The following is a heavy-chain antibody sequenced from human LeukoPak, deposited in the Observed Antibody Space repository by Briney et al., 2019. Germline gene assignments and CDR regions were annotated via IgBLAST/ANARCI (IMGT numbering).Heavy chain of an antibody. CDR2: ISWNSGSI. Sequence: GRSLRLSCAASGFTFDDYAMHWVRQAPGKGLEWVSGISWNSGSIGYADSVKGRFTISRDNDKNQLQLQMNSLRAEDTAVYYCARSDFWSGYHTRGDAFDIWGQGTMVTVSS. CDR1: GFTFDDYA. CDR3: ARSDFWSGYHTRGDAFDI. V-gene: IGHV3-9*01. D-gene: IGHD3-3*01. J-gene: IGHJ3*02.